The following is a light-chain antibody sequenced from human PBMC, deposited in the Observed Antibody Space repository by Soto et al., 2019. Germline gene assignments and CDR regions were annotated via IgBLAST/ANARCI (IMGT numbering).Light chain of an antibody. CDR1: NSNIGDNA. CDR2: YDD. V-gene: IGLV1-36*01. Sequence: QSVLTQPPSVSEAPRQRVTISCSGSNSNIGDNAVNWYQQLPGMPPKLLIYYDDLLPSGVSDRFSGSKSGTTASLAISGLQSADEADYYCATWDDSLNGFVFGTGTQLTVL. CDR3: ATWDDSLNGFV. J-gene: IGLJ6*01.